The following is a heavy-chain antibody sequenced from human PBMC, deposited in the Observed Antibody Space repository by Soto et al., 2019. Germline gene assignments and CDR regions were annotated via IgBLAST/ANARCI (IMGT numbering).Heavy chain of an antibody. CDR1: GNSINSTDW. D-gene: IGHD3-22*01. J-gene: IGHJ4*02. V-gene: IGHV4-4*02. CDR3: DSSGYHFDY. Sequence: SETLSLTCAVSGNSINSTDWWNWVRQSPGKGLEWIGEIYHGGNIYYNPSLKSRVTISMDKSKNQFSLNLFYVTAADTAVYYYDSSGYHFDYWGQGTLVTVSS. CDR2: IYHGGNI.